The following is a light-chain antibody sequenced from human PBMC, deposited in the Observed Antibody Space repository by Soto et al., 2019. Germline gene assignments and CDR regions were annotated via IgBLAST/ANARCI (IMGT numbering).Light chain of an antibody. V-gene: IGLV1-40*01. CDR2: GNN. CDR3: HSYDSSLSGYYV. CDR1: SSNIGAGYD. Sequence: QSVLTQPPSVSGAPGQRVTISCTGSSSNIGAGYDVHWYQRLPGTAPKVLIYGNNNRPSGVPDRCSGSKSGTSASLAITGLQAEDEADYYCHSYDSSLSGYYVFGTGTKLTVL. J-gene: IGLJ1*01.